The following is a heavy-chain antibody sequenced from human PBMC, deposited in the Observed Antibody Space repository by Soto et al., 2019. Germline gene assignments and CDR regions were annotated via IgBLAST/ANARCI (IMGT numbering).Heavy chain of an antibody. CDR3: AREGLRDGYNYYYYYGMDV. D-gene: IGHD5-12*01. V-gene: IGHV1-18*01. J-gene: IGHJ6*02. CDR1: GYTFTSYG. CDR2: ISAYNGNT. Sequence: GASVKVSCKASGYTFTSYGISWVRQAPGQGLEWMGWISAYNGNTNYAQKLQGRVTITTDTSTSTAYMELRSLRSDDTAVYYCAREGLRDGYNYYYYYGMDVWGQGTTVTVSS.